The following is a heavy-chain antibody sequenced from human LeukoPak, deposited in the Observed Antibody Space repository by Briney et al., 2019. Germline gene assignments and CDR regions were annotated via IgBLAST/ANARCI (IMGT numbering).Heavy chain of an antibody. V-gene: IGHV3-23*01. CDR2: MSNSGGST. D-gene: IGHD6-6*01. J-gene: IGHJ4*02. CDR1: GFTFSSYA. CDR3: AKETSSSFDY. Sequence: GGSLRLSCAASGFTFSSYAMNWVREAPGKGLEWVSGMSNSGGSTYYADSVKGRFTISRDNSKNTLYLQMNSLRAEDTAVYYCAKETSSSFDYWGQGTLVTVSS.